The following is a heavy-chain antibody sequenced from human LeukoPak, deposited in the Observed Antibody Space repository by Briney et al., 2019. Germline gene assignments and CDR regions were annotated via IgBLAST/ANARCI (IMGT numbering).Heavy chain of an antibody. D-gene: IGHD3-22*01. Sequence: GGSLRLSCAASGFTFSSYGMHWVRQAPGKGLEWVAVIWYDGSNKYYADSVKGRFTISRDNSKNTLYLQMNSLRAEDTAVYYCASDGSGDYDLVDYWGQGTLVTVSS. V-gene: IGHV3-33*01. J-gene: IGHJ4*02. CDR3: ASDGSGDYDLVDY. CDR2: IWYDGSNK. CDR1: GFTFSSYG.